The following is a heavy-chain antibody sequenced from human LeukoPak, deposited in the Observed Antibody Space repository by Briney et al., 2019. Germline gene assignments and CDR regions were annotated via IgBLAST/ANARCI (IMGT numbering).Heavy chain of an antibody. J-gene: IGHJ6*04. CDR3: ARDRRPDDILTGWGRGPVDV. Sequence: SETLSLTCTVSGGSISSYYWSWIRQPAGKGLEWIGRIYTSGSTNYNPSLKSRVTMSVDTSKNQFSLKLSSVTAADTAVYYCARDRRPDDILTGWGRGPVDVWGKGTTVTVSS. CDR2: IYTSGST. D-gene: IGHD3-9*01. V-gene: IGHV4-4*07. CDR1: GGSISSYY.